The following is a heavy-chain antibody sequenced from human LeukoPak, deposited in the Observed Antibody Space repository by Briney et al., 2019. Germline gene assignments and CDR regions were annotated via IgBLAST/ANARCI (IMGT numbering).Heavy chain of an antibody. V-gene: IGHV4-39*07. CDR2: IYYSGST. CDR1: GGSISRSTDY. CDR3: ARERGRLWDNQYYFDY. J-gene: IGHJ4*02. D-gene: IGHD4/OR15-4a*01. Sequence: SETLSLTCTVSGGSISRSTDYWGWIRQPPGKGLEWIGSIYYSGSTYYNPSLKSRVTISVDTSKNQFSLKLSSVTAADTAVYYCARERGRLWDNQYYFDYWGQGTLVTVSS.